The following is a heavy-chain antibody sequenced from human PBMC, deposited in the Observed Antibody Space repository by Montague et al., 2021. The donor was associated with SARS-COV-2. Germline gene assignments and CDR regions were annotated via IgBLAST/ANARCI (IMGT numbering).Heavy chain of an antibody. V-gene: IGHV4-39*01. CDR1: VASSSSGSQF. J-gene: IGHJ5*01. CDR3: ARRGVLDFYESAGYKYIWWFDS. Sequence: SETRSLTCTVAVASSSSGSQFWTWIGHVPGTVLVWIGIMSHSGTSYYNLSLNTRATISVDTSRNQFSLRLTSVTAADTASYFCARRGVLDFYESAGYKYIWWFDSWGQGILVTVSS. D-gene: IGHD3-22*01. CDR2: MSHSGTS.